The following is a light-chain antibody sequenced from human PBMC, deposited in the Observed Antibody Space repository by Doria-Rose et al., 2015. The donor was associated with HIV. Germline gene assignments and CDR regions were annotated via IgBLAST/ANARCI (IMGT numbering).Light chain of an antibody. CDR2: WAS. J-gene: IGKJ3*01. CDR1: QSLLYTSKNY. Sequence: DIRVTQSPESLGMSLGERATLNCKSNQSLLYTSKNYLAWYQQKPGQPPNLLIYWASTRQSGVPARFSGSGSGTDFTLTISSLEAEDVAVYYCQQYYDTPSFGPGTTLDIK. V-gene: IGKV4-1*01. CDR3: QQYYDTPS.